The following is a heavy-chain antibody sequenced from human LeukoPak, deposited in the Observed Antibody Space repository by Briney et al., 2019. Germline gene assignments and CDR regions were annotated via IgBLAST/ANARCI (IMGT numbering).Heavy chain of an antibody. CDR3: AGLKLSGYYGDY. Sequence: SETLSLTCAVYGGSFSGYYWSWIRQPPGKGLEWIGEINHSGSTNYNPSLKSRVTISVDTSKNQFSLKLSSVTAADAAVYYCAGLKLSGYYGDYWGQGTLVTVSS. J-gene: IGHJ4*02. CDR2: INHSGST. V-gene: IGHV4-34*01. D-gene: IGHD3-3*01. CDR1: GGSFSGYY.